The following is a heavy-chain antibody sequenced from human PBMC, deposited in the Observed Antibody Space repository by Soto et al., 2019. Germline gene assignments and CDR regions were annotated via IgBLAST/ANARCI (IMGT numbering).Heavy chain of an antibody. CDR2: IDWDDDK. J-gene: IGHJ4*02. Sequence: GSGPTLVNPTHTLTLTCTFSGFSLSTSGMRVSWIRQPPGKALEWLARIDWDDDKFYSTSLKTSLTISKDTSKNQVVLTMTNMDPVDTATYYCARTAYSGIYSYLDHWGQGTLVTVSS. CDR3: ARTAYSGIYSYLDH. CDR1: GFSLSTSGMR. V-gene: IGHV2-70*04. D-gene: IGHD1-26*01.